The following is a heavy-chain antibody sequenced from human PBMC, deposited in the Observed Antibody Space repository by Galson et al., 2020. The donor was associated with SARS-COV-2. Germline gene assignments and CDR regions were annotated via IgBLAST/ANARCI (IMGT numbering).Heavy chain of an antibody. CDR3: AKDHSYGPLPYYYYYGMDV. D-gene: IGHD5-18*01. J-gene: IGHJ6*02. V-gene: IGHV3-30*18. CDR1: GFTFSSYG. CDR2: ISYDGSNK. Sequence: GGSLRLSCAASGFTFSSYGMHWVRQAPGKGLEWVAVISYDGSNKYYADSVKGRFTISRDNSKNTLYLQMNSLRAEDTAVYYCAKDHSYGPLPYYYYYGMDVWGQGTTVTVSS.